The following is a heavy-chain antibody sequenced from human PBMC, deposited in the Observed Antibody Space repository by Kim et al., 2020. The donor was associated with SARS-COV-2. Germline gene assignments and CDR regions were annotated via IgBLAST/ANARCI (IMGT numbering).Heavy chain of an antibody. V-gene: IGHV6-1*01. D-gene: IGHD6-6*01. Sequence: VSVTSRITITPDTSRNQFSLQLSSVTPEDTAVYYCARSVDTTSSYWYFDVWGRGTLVTVSS. CDR3: ARSVDTTSSYWYFDV. J-gene: IGHJ2*01.